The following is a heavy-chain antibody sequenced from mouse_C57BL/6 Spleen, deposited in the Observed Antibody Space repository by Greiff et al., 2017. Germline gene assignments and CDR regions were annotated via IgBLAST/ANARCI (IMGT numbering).Heavy chain of an antibody. CDR3: AGRQRRLRLFAY. CDR2: INPSTGGT. CDR1: GYSFTGYY. D-gene: IGHD3-2*02. V-gene: IGHV1-42*01. J-gene: IGHJ2*01. Sequence: EVQLVESGPELVKPGASVKISCKASGYSFTGYYMNWVKQSPEKSLEWIGEINPSTGGTTYNQKLKAKATLTVDKSSSTAYMQLKSLTSEDSAVYYCAGRQRRLRLFAYWGQGTTLTVSS.